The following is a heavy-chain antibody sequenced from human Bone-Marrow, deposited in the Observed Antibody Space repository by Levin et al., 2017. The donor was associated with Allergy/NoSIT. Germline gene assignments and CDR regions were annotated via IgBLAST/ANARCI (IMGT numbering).Heavy chain of an antibody. CDR1: GYIFTSYY. CDR2: INPSSGST. CDR3: AKDLSRTYQFDN. V-gene: IGHV1-46*01. D-gene: IGHD2-2*01. J-gene: IGHJ4*02. Sequence: ASVKVSCKASGYIFTSYYMHWVRQAPGRGLEWMGIINPSSGSTNYAQRSQGRVSMTGDTSTTTVYMELRGLTFEDTAVYFCAKDLSRTYQFDNWGQGTLVTVSS.